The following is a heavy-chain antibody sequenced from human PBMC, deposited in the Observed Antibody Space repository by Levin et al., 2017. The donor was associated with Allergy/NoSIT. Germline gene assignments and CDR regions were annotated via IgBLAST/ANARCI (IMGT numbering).Heavy chain of an antibody. CDR1: GGTFSSYA. J-gene: IGHJ3*02. CDR2: IIPIFGTA. CDR3: ARDYRRYNWNVRESAFDI. V-gene: IGHV1-69*13. Sequence: ASVKVSCKASGGTFSSYAISWVRQAPGQGLEWMGGIIPIFGTANYAQKFQGRVTITADESTSTAYMELSSLRSEDTAVYYCARDYRRYNWNVRESAFDIWGQGTMVTVSS. D-gene: IGHD1-1*01.